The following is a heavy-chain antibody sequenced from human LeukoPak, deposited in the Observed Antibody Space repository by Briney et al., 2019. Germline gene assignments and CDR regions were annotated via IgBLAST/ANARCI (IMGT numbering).Heavy chain of an antibody. Sequence: ASVKVSCKASGYTFTSYYMHWVRQAPGQGLEWMGIINPGGGSTSYAQKFQGRVTMTRDTSTSTVYMELSSLRSEDTAVYYCARAAGYCSSTSCPGGYYYYMDVWGKGTTVTVSS. J-gene: IGHJ6*03. CDR3: ARAAGYCSSTSCPGGYYYYMDV. D-gene: IGHD2-2*01. V-gene: IGHV1-46*01. CDR2: INPGGGST. CDR1: GYTFTSYY.